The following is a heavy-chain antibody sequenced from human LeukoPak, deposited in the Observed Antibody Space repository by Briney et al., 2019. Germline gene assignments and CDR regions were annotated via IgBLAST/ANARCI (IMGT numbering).Heavy chain of an antibody. J-gene: IGHJ5*02. CDR1: GWSFSGYY. CDR2: INHSGYT. V-gene: IGHV4-34*01. D-gene: IGHD3-3*01. CDR3: ARGLCRSSHYDFRSGYSCPNWFDP. Sequence: PSETLSLTCAVYGWSFSGYYWSWIRQPPEKGLEWIGEINHSGYTNYNPSLNSRVTISVDTSKNPFSLKLRSVTAADTAVYYCARGLCRSSHYDFRSGYSCPNWFDPWGQGTLVTVSS.